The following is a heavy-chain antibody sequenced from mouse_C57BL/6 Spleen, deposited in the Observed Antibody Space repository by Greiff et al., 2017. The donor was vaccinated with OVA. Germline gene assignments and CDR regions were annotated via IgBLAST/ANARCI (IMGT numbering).Heavy chain of an antibody. Sequence: VKLMESGAELVRPGASVTLSCKASGYTFTDYEMHWVKQTPVHGLEWIGAIDPETGGTAYNQKFKGKAILTADKSSSTAYMELRSLTSEDSAVYYCTIRRGFAYWGQGTLVTVSA. D-gene: IGHD2-12*01. CDR2: IDPETGGT. V-gene: IGHV1-15*01. CDR3: TIRRGFAY. J-gene: IGHJ3*01. CDR1: GYTFTDYE.